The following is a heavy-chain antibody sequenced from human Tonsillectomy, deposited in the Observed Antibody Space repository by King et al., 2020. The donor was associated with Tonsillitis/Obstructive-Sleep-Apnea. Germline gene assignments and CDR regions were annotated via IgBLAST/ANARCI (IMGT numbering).Heavy chain of an antibody. CDR3: ARDEDIVVVVAATHYYYYGMDV. V-gene: IGHV1-69*10. Sequence: LQLVQSGAEVKKPGSSVKVSCKASGGTFSSYAISWVRQAPGQGLEWMGGIIPILGIANYAQKFQGRVTITADKSTSTAYMELSSLRSEDTAVYYCARDEDIVVVVAATHYYYYGMDVWGQGTTVTVSS. CDR2: IIPILGIA. D-gene: IGHD2-15*01. J-gene: IGHJ6*02. CDR1: GGTFSSYA.